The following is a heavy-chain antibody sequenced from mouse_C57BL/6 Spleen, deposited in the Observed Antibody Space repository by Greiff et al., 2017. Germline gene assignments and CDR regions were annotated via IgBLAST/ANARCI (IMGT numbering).Heavy chain of an antibody. J-gene: IGHJ4*01. D-gene: IGHD1-1*01. CDR1: GFTFSDAW. V-gene: IGHV6-6*01. CDR2: IRNKANNHAT. CDR3: TRPVTTVAMDY. Sequence: EVKVVESGGGLVQPGGSMKLSCAASGFTFSDAWMDWVRQSPEKGLEWVAEIRNKANNHATYYAESVKGRFTISRDDSKSSVYLQMNSLRAEDTGIYYCTRPVTTVAMDYWGQGTSVTVSS.